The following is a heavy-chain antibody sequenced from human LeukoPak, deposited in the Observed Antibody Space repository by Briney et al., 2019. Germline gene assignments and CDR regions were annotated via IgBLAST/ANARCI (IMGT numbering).Heavy chain of an antibody. CDR1: GYTLTELS. Sequence: GASVEVSCKVSGYTLTELSMRWVRQAPGKGLEWMGGFDPEDGKTIYAQKFQGRVTMTEDTSIDTAYMELSSLRSEDTAVYYCATPTLRFLEWLPFDYWGQGTLVTVSS. CDR2: FDPEDGKT. V-gene: IGHV1-24*01. D-gene: IGHD3-3*01. J-gene: IGHJ4*02. CDR3: ATPTLRFLEWLPFDY.